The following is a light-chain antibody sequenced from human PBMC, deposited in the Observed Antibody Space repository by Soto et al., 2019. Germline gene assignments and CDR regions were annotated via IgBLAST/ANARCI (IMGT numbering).Light chain of an antibody. J-gene: IGKJ4*01. V-gene: IGKV1-5*03. CDR2: KAS. CDR3: QEYVSYSALA. CDR1: ESIGSF. Sequence: DIQMTQSPSTLSGSLGDRGTITCRASESIGSFLAWYQQKAGKAPKLLIYKASTLQIEVPSRFSGSGSGTDFTLTINGLQPDDFATYYCQEYVSYSALAFGGGTKVEIK.